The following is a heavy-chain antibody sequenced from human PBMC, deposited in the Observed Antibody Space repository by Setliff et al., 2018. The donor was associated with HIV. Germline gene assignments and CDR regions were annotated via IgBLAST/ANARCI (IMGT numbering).Heavy chain of an antibody. Sequence: SETLSLTCSVSGISINGYYWSWIRQSPRTRLEWIGYVSSIGNTNYNPSLKSRVTISVDTSKNQFSLQLNSVTAAGTAVYFCARTRAPYFFDFRGQGAQVTVSS. V-gene: IGHV4-4*08. CDR2: VSSIGNT. D-gene: IGHD1-26*01. J-gene: IGHJ4*02. CDR1: GISINGYY. CDR3: ARTRAPYFFDF.